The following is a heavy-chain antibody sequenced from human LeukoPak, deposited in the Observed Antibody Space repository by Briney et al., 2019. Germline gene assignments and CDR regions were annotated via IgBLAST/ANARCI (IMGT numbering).Heavy chain of an antibody. V-gene: IGHV3-7*03. CDR3: ARDSLIQYGSGSYWGFDY. J-gene: IGHJ4*02. Sequence: GGSLRLSCSASGFTFSNYWMRWVRQAAGRGREGVGYIKTYGWDKYYVGSVKGRFTISRDHAKNSLYLQMNSLRAEDTAVYYCARDSLIQYGSGSYWGFDYWGQGILVTVSS. CDR2: IKTYGWDK. CDR1: GFTFSNYW. D-gene: IGHD3-10*01.